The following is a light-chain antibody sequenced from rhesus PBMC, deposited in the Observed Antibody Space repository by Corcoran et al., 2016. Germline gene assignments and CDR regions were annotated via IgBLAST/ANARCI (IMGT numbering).Light chain of an antibody. Sequence: DIRMTQSPSSLSASLGDRVTVTCRASQGINQELSWYQQKPGKPPTLLIYVASSLQTGVSSRFSGSGSGTDYTLIINSLQPEDVATYYCLQDYTTPFTFGGGTKVEIK. J-gene: IGKJ4*01. V-gene: IGKV1-94*01. CDR3: LQDYTTPFT. CDR1: QGINQE. CDR2: VAS.